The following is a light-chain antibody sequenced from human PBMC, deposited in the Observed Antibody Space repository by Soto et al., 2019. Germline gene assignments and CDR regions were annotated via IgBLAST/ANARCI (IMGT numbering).Light chain of an antibody. V-gene: IGKV3-11*01. CDR1: QSVSSY. J-gene: IGKJ3*01. CDR3: QQRSNWPPL. Sequence: EIVMTQSPGTLSLSPGERATLSCRASQSVSSYLAWYQQKPGQAPRLLIYDASNRATGIPARFSGSGSGTDFTLTISSLEPEDFAVYYCQQRSNWPPLFGPGTKVDIK. CDR2: DAS.